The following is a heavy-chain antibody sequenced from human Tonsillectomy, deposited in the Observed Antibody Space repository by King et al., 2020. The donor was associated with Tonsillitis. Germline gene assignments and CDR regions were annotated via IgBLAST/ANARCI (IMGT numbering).Heavy chain of an antibody. CDR3: ASLTYYYDSSGSPY. J-gene: IGHJ4*02. D-gene: IGHD3-22*01. CDR1: GFTFSSYS. CDR2: ISSSSSYI. V-gene: IGHV3-21*01. Sequence: VQLVESGGGLVKPGGSLRLSCAASGFTFSSYSMNWVRQAPGKGLEWVSSISSSSSYIYYADSVKGRFTISRDNAKNSLYLQMNSLRAEDTAVYYCASLTYYYDSSGSPYWGQGTLVTVSS.